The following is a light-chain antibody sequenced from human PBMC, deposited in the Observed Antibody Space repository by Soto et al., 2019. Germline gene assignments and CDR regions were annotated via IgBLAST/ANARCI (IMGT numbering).Light chain of an antibody. V-gene: IGKV1-9*01. Sequence: IQLTQFPSSLSASVVDRVTITCLASQGVSSHLAWHQQKPGKAPKLLIYEVSTLQSGVPSRFSGSGSGTDFTLTISSLQPEDFATYYCQHLNSYPITFGQGTRLEIK. CDR1: QGVSSH. J-gene: IGKJ5*01. CDR3: QHLNSYPIT. CDR2: EVS.